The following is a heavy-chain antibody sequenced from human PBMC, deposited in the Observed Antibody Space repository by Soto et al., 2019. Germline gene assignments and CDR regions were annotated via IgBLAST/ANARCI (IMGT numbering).Heavy chain of an antibody. Sequence: GESLKISCKGSGYSFTSYWISWVRQMPGKGLEWMGRIDPSDSYTNYSPSFQGHVTISADKSISTAYLQWSSLKASDTAMYYCARDYCSGGSCYFYYYGMDVSGQGTTVTVSS. V-gene: IGHV5-10-1*01. J-gene: IGHJ6*02. CDR2: IDPSDSYT. CDR3: ARDYCSGGSCYFYYYGMDV. CDR1: GYSFTSYW. D-gene: IGHD2-15*01.